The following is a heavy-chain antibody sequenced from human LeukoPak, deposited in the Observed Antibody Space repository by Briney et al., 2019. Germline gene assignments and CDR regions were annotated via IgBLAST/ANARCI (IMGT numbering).Heavy chain of an antibody. CDR3: AKGHSAHGTGFDY. CDR2: ISGSGDTA. V-gene: IGHV3-23*01. Sequence: GGSLRLSCAASGLTFSNFAMSWVRQAPGKGLEWVSAISGSGDTAYYADSVKGRFSISRDNFKNMVYLQMNSLRVEDTAVYYCAKGHSAHGTGFDYWGQGTLVIVSS. D-gene: IGHD1-1*01. CDR1: GLTFSNFA. J-gene: IGHJ4*02.